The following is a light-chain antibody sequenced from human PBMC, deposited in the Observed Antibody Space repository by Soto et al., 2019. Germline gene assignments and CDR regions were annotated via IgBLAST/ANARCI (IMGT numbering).Light chain of an antibody. V-gene: IGLV9-49*01. CDR3: GADHGSGSNFVYV. CDR1: SGYSNYK. Sequence: QSVLTQPPSASASLGASVTLTCTLSSGYSNYKVDWYQQRPGKGPRFVMRVGTGGIVGSKGDGIPDRFSVLGSGLNRYLTIKNIQEEDEGDYHCGADHGSGSNFVYVFGTGTKVTVL. CDR2: VGTGGIVG. J-gene: IGLJ1*01.